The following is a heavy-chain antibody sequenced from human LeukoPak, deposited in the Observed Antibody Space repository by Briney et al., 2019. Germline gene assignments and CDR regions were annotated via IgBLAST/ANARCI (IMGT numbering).Heavy chain of an antibody. CDR2: ITWNSAAI. V-gene: IGHV3-9*01. J-gene: IGHJ6*02. Sequence: GRSLRLFCAASGFTFDEYAMYWVRQAPGKGLEWVSGITWNSAAIGYADSMKGRFTISRDNAKNSLYLQMDSLRAEDTALYYCAKGTGRYYYYYGMDVWGQGTAVTVSS. D-gene: IGHD7-27*01. CDR3: AKGTGRYYYYYGMDV. CDR1: GFTFDEYA.